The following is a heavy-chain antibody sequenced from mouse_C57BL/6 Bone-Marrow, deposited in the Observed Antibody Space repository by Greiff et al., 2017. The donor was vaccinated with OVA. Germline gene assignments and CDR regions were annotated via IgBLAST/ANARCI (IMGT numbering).Heavy chain of an antibody. J-gene: IGHJ2*01. CDR3: ARHGDYGSFFDY. CDR1: GFTFSSYG. V-gene: IGHV5-6*01. CDR2: ISSGGSYT. D-gene: IGHD1-1*01. Sequence: EVQGVESGGDLVKPGGSLKLSCAASGFTFSSYGMSWVRQTPDKRLEWVATISSGGSYTYYPDSVKGRFTISRDNAKNTRYLQMSSLKSEDTAMYYCARHGDYGSFFDYWGQGTTLTVSS.